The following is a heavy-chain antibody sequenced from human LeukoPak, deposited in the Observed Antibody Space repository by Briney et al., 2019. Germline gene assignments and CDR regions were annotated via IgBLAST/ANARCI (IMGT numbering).Heavy chain of an antibody. CDR1: GFTFSSYS. D-gene: IGHD2-2*01. Sequence: GGSLRLSCAASGFTFSSYSMSWVRQAPGKGLEWVSVIYSGGSTYYADSVKGRFTISRDNSKNTLYLQMNSLRAEDTAVYYCASRVVPAAPFDYWGQGTLVTVSS. V-gene: IGHV3-53*01. CDR3: ASRVVPAAPFDY. CDR2: IYSGGST. J-gene: IGHJ4*02.